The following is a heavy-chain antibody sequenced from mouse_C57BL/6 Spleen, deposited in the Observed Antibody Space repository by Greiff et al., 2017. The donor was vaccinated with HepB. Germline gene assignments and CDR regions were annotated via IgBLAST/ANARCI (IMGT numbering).Heavy chain of an antibody. J-gene: IGHJ2*01. CDR2: IHPNSGST. Sequence: QVQLKQPGAELVKPGASVKLSCKASGYTFTSYWMHWVKQRPGQGLEWIGMIHPNSGSTNYNEKFKSKATLTVDKSSSTAYMQLSSLTSEDSAVYYCARPGLLRYYGYWGQGTTLTVSS. CDR3: ARPGLLRYYGY. V-gene: IGHV1-64*01. D-gene: IGHD1-1*01. CDR1: GYTFTSYW.